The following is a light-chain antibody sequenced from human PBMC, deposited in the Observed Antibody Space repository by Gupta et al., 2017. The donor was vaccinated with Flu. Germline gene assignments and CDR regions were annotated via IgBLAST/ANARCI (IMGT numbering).Light chain of an antibody. V-gene: IGLV1-44*01. J-gene: IGLJ1*01. CDR2: AND. CDR3: AAWDDYLRAYV. CDR1: SNIGSNT. Sequence: SNIGSNTVNWYQHHPGTAPKLLIYANDQRPSGVPDRFSGSKSGTSASLAISEFQSEDEADYYCAAWDDYLRAYVFGTGTKVTVL.